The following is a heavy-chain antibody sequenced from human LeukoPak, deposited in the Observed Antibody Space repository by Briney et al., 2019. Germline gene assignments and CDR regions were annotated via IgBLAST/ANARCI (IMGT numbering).Heavy chain of an antibody. CDR2: INPNSGGT. CDR1: GYTFTGYY. V-gene: IGHV1-2*02. D-gene: IGHD5-18*01. Sequence: ASVKVSCKASGYTFTGYYMHWVRQAPGQGLEWMGWINPNSGGTNYAQKFQGRVTMTRDTSISTAYMELSRLRSDDTAVYYCATPRHVDTPILLSDWGQGTLVTVSS. J-gene: IGHJ4*02. CDR3: ATPRHVDTPILLSD.